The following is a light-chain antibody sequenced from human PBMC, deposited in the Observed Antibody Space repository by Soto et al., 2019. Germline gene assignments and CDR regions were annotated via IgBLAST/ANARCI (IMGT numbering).Light chain of an antibody. J-gene: IGKJ3*01. CDR2: GAS. V-gene: IGKV3-20*01. CDR3: QSYGDSLFT. CDR1: QNVSRSL. Sequence: EIVLTQSPGTLSLSPGERATLSCRASQNVSRSLLAWCQQKPGQAPRPLISGASSRASGIPDRFSGSGSGTDFTLTISRLEPEDFAVYYCQSYGDSLFTFGPGTKVDIK.